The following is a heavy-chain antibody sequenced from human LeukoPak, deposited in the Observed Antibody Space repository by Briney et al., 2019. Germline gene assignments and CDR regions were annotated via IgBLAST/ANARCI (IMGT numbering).Heavy chain of an antibody. J-gene: IGHJ6*02. Sequence: PGGSLRLSCAASGFTVSSNYMSWVRQAPGKGLEWVSIIYSGGSTYYADSVKGRFTISRDNSKNTLYLQMNSLRAEDTAMYYCARVEQKPRAVCGMDVWGQGTTVTVSS. D-gene: IGHD6-13*01. CDR1: GFTVSSNY. V-gene: IGHV3-66*01. CDR3: ARVEQKPRAVCGMDV. CDR2: IYSGGST.